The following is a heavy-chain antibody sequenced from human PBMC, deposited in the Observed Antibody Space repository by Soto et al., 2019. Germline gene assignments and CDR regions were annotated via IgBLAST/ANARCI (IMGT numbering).Heavy chain of an antibody. V-gene: IGHV3-23*01. J-gene: IGHJ5*02. CDR2: ISGSGGST. CDR1: GFTFSSYA. CDR3: AKDSQRWLQEFDT. Sequence: PGGSLRLSCAASGFTFSSYAMSWVRQAPGKGLEWVSAISGSGGSTFYADSVKGRFTISRDNSKNTLYLQMNSLRAEDTAIYYCAKDSQRWLQEFDTWGQEALLTISS. D-gene: IGHD5-12*01.